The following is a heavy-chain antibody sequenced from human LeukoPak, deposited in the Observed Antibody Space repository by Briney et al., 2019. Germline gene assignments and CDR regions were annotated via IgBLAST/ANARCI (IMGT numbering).Heavy chain of an antibody. Sequence: SETLSLTCTVSGGSISSSSYYWGWIRQPPGKGLEWIGSIYYSGSAYYNPSLKSLVTISVDTSKNQFSLKLSSVTAADTAVYYCARRLAGTEDYWGQGTLVTVSS. V-gene: IGHV4-39*01. J-gene: IGHJ4*02. CDR2: IYYSGSA. CDR1: GGSISSSSYY. CDR3: ARRLAGTEDY. D-gene: IGHD6-13*01.